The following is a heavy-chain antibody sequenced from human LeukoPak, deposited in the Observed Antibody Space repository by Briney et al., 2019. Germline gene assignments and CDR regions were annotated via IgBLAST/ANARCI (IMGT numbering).Heavy chain of an antibody. CDR1: GFTFSSYA. CDR3: VKGEGSGYYWFDP. CDR2: ISSNGGST. D-gene: IGHD5-12*01. J-gene: IGHJ5*02. Sequence: GGSLRLSCSASGFTFSSYAMHWVRQAPGKGREYVSAISSNGGSTYYADSVKGRFTISRDNSKNTLYLQMSSLRAEDTAVYYCVKGEGSGYYWFDPWGQGTLVTVSS. V-gene: IGHV3-64D*09.